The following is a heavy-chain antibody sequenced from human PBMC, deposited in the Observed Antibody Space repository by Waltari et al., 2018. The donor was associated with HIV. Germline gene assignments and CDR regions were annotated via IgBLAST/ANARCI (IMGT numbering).Heavy chain of an antibody. CDR3: ASMAYCGGDCYPRGMDV. Sequence: EVQLVESGGGLVQPGGSLRLSCAASGFTVSSNYMSWVRQAPGKGLEWVSVIYSGGSTYYADSVKGRFTISRDNSKNTLYLQMNSLRAEDTAVYYCASMAYCGGDCYPRGMDVWGQGTTVTVSS. CDR2: IYSGGST. D-gene: IGHD2-21*02. V-gene: IGHV3-66*01. CDR1: GFTVSSNY. J-gene: IGHJ6*02.